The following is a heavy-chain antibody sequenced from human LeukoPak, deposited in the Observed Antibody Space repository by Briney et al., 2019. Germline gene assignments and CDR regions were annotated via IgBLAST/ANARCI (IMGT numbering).Heavy chain of an antibody. CDR1: GYTFTSYG. CDR3: ARDQSLYYDILTGYLYFDH. V-gene: IGHV1-18*04. Sequence: ASVKVSCKASGYTFTSYGISWVRQAPGQGLEWMGWISAYNGNTNYAQKLQGRVTMTTDTSTSTAYMELRSLRSDDTAVYYCARDQSLYYDILTGYLYFDHWGQGTLVTVSS. D-gene: IGHD3-9*01. J-gene: IGHJ4*02. CDR2: ISAYNGNT.